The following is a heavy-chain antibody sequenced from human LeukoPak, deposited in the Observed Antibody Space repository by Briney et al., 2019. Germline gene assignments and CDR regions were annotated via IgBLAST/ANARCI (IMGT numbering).Heavy chain of an antibody. Sequence: GGSLRLSCAASGFTVSSNYMSWVRQAPGKGLEWVSVIYSGGSTYYADSVKGRFTISRDNSKNTLYLQMNNLRAEDTAVYYCARDLTKNCSSTSCSDWGQGTLVTVSS. J-gene: IGHJ4*02. CDR1: GFTVSSNY. V-gene: IGHV3-66*01. CDR2: IYSGGST. CDR3: ARDLTKNCSSTSCSD. D-gene: IGHD2-2*01.